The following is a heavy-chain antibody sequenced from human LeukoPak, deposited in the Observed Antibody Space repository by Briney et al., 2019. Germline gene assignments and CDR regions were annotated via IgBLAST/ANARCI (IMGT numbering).Heavy chain of an antibody. V-gene: IGHV3-30*18. D-gene: IGHD2-15*01. CDR1: GFTFSSYG. Sequence: PGGSLRLSCAASGFTFSSYGMHWVRQAPGKGLEWVAVISYDGSNKYYADSVKGRFTISRANSKNTLYLQMNSLRAEDTAVYYCAKDGGYCSGGSCWRGLDYWGQGTLVTVSS. CDR2: ISYDGSNK. J-gene: IGHJ4*02. CDR3: AKDGGYCSGGSCWRGLDY.